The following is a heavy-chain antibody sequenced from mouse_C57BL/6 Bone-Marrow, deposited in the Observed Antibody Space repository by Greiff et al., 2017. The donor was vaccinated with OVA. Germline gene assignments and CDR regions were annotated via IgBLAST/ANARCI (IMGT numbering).Heavy chain of an antibody. CDR2: IYPGDGDT. D-gene: IGHD2-4*01. Sequence: MQLQQSGPELVKPGASVKISCKASGYAFSSSWMNWVKQRPGKGLEWIGRIYPGDGDTNYNGKFKGKATLTADKSSSTAYMQLSSLTSEDSAVYFCARPLYDYDYAMDYWGQGTSVTVSS. CDR1: GYAFSSSW. V-gene: IGHV1-82*01. CDR3: ARPLYDYDYAMDY. J-gene: IGHJ4*01.